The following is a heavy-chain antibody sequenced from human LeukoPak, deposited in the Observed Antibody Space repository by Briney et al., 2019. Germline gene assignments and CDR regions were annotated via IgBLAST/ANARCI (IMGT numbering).Heavy chain of an antibody. Sequence: GASVKVSCKASGFTFSDYYIHWVRQAPGQGLDYMGHINLNSGGTFYVQKFQGGVTMTRDTSISTAYMDLSRLTSDDTAVYFCASDPSSSDNFFDFWGQGTLVTVSS. CDR1: GFTFSDYY. V-gene: IGHV1-2*06. CDR3: ASDPSSSDNFFDF. J-gene: IGHJ4*02. CDR2: INLNSGGT. D-gene: IGHD6-6*01.